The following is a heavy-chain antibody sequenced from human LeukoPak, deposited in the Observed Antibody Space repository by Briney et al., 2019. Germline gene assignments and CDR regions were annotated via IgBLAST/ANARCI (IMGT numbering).Heavy chain of an antibody. V-gene: IGHV4-38-2*02. Sequence: PSETLSLTCTVSGYSISSGYYWGWIRQPPGKGLEWIGSIYHSGSTYYNPSLKSRVTISVDTSKNQFSLKLSSVTAADTAVYYCARDPVSGIDYWGQGTLVTVSS. J-gene: IGHJ4*02. D-gene: IGHD3-16*01. CDR3: ARDPVSGIDY. CDR1: GYSISSGYY. CDR2: IYHSGST.